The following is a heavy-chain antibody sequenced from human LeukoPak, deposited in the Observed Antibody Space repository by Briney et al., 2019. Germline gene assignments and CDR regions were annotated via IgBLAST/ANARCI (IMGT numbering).Heavy chain of an antibody. D-gene: IGHD2-2*01. V-gene: IGHV1-69*04. J-gene: IGHJ6*04. CDR3: AILFPPRAVVVPAAPDV. CDR1: GGTFSSYA. Sequence: ASVKVSCKASGGTFSSYAISWVRQAPGQGLEWMGRIIPILGIANYAQKFQGRVTITADESTSTAYMELSSLRSEDTAVYYCAILFPPRAVVVPAAPDVWGKGTTVTVSS. CDR2: IIPILGIA.